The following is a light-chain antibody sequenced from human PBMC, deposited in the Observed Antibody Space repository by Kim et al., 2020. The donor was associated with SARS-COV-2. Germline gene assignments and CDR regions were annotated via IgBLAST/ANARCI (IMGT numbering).Light chain of an antibody. CDR3: QQFEYYPFT. V-gene: IGKV1D-13*01. J-gene: IGKJ3*01. CDR1: QGISSA. Sequence: AIQVTQIPSSLSASVGDRVTITCRASQGISSALAWYQQKPGRAPQLLIYDASSLQGGVPTRFSGSGSGTDFTLTITSLQPEDFATYYCQQFEYYPFTFGPGTRWIS. CDR2: DAS.